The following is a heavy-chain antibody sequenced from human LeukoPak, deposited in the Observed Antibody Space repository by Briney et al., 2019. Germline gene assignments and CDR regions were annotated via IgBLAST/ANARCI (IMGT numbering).Heavy chain of an antibody. CDR1: GFTFSSYA. Sequence: GGSLRLSCAASGFTFSSYAMSWVRQAPGKGLEWVSAISGSGGSTYYADSVKGRFTISRDNSKNTLYLQMNSLRAEDTAVYYCAKDQLLWFGELTSGSTFDYWGQETLVTVSS. J-gene: IGHJ4*02. CDR3: AKDQLLWFGELTSGSTFDY. D-gene: IGHD3-10*01. V-gene: IGHV3-23*01. CDR2: ISGSGGST.